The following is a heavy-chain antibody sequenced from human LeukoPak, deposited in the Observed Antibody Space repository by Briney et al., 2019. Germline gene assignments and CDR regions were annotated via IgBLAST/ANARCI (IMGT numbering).Heavy chain of an antibody. CDR1: GYTFTGYG. J-gene: IGHJ5*02. Sequence: EASVKVSCKTSGYTFTGYGISWVRQAPGQGLEWMAWISSLNGDTKYAQKFQGRVTVTTDRSTSTAYMELRSLRSDDTAVYSCARGWDGSSLDRYNWFDPWGQGTLVTVSS. CDR2: ISSLNGDT. D-gene: IGHD3/OR15-3a*01. CDR3: ARGWDGSSLDRYNWFDP. V-gene: IGHV1-18*01.